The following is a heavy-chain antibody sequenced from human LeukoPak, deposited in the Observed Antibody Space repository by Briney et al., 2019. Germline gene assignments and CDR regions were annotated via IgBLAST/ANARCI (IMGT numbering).Heavy chain of an antibody. CDR3: ARTTEGYCRGGSCYYYYYYMDV. D-gene: IGHD2-15*01. CDR2: INHSGST. J-gene: IGHJ6*03. CDR1: GGSFSGYY. Sequence: SETLSLTCAVYGGSFSGYYWSWIRQPPGKGLEWIGEINHSGSTNYNPSLKSRVTISVDTSKNQFSLKLSSVTAADTAVYYCARTTEGYCRGGSCYYYYYYMDVWGKGTTVTVSS. V-gene: IGHV4-34*01.